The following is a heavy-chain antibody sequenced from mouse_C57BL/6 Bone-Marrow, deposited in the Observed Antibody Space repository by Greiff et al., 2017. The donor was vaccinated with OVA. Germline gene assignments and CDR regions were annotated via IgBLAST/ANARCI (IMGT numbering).Heavy chain of an antibody. CDR2: IYPGSGST. CDR1: GYTFTSYW. D-gene: IGHD1-1*01. J-gene: IGHJ2*01. V-gene: IGHV1-55*01. CDR3: ASYYYGSSYPYYFDY. Sequence: QVQLQQPGAELVKPGASVKLSCKASGYTFTSYWITWVKQRPGQGLEWIGDIYPGSGSTNYNEKFKSKATLTVDTTSSTAYMQHSSLTSEDSAVYYCASYYYGSSYPYYFDYWGQGTTLTVSS.